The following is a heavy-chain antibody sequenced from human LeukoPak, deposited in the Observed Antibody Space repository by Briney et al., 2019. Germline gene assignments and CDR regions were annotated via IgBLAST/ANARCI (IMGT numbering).Heavy chain of an antibody. V-gene: IGHV3-30-3*01. Sequence: PGRSLRLSCAASGFTFSSYAMHWVRQAPGKGLEWVAVISYDGSNKYYADSVKGRFTISRDNSKNTLYLQMNSLRAEDTAVYYCARDMIAGAKPKNWFDLWGQGTLVSVSS. CDR3: ARDMIAGAKPKNWFDL. CDR1: GFTFSSYA. D-gene: IGHD6-19*01. J-gene: IGHJ5*02. CDR2: ISYDGSNK.